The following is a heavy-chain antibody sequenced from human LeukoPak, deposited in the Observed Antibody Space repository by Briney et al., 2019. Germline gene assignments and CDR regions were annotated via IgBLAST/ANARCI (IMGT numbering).Heavy chain of an antibody. Sequence: SVKLSCEASGYTFTGYYMHWVRQAPGQGLEWLGWINPNSGGTNYAQKFQGRVTMTRDTSISTFYMELSRLRSEDTAVYYCARDRGAGTTTHYYYYGMDVWGQGTTVTASS. CDR2: INPNSGGT. CDR3: ARDRGAGTTTHYYYYGMDV. D-gene: IGHD1-1*01. J-gene: IGHJ6*02. V-gene: IGHV1-2*02. CDR1: GYTFTGYY.